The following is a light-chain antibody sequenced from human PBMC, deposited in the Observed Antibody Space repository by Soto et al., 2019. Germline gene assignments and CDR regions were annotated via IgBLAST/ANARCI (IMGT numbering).Light chain of an antibody. CDR1: QSIVTY. CDR3: QQSYSTPPWT. Sequence: IQMTHSPSSLSASVGDRVTITCRASQSIVTYLNWYLQKPGKAPKLLIYSESNLQSVVPSRFSGSGSGTDFTLTISSLQPEDFATYFCQQSYSTPPWTFGQGNKVESK. CDR2: SES. V-gene: IGKV1-39*01. J-gene: IGKJ1*01.